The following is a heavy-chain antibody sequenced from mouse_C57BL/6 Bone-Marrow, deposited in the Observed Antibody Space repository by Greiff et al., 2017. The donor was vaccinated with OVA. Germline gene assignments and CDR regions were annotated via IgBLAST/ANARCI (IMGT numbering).Heavy chain of an antibody. CDR1: GYTFTSYW. V-gene: IGHV1-55*01. CDR2: IYPGSGST. Sequence: VQLQQPGAELVKPGASVKMSCKASGYTFTSYWITWVKQRPGQGLEWIGDIYPGSGSTNYNEKFKSKATLTVDTSSSTAYMQLSSLTSEDSAVYYCAREEGYDESAMDYWGKGTSVTVSS. J-gene: IGHJ4*01. CDR3: AREEGYDESAMDY. D-gene: IGHD2-2*01.